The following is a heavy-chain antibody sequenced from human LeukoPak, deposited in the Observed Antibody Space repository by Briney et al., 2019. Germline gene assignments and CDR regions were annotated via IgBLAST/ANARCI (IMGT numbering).Heavy chain of an antibody. CDR1: GFTFSSYG. D-gene: IGHD2-8*02. J-gene: IGHJ4*02. Sequence: GGSLRLSCAASGFTFSSYGMHWVRQAPGKGLEWVAFIRYDGSNKYYADSVKGRFTISRDNSKSTLSLQMNSLRAEDTAIYYCATYRQVLLPFESWGQGTLVTVSS. V-gene: IGHV3-30*02. CDR3: ATYRQVLLPFES. CDR2: IRYDGSNK.